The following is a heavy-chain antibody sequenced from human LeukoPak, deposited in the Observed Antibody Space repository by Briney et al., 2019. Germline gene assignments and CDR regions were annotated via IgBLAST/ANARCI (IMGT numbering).Heavy chain of an antibody. CDR3: AREGDPSRLAFDI. CDR1: GFTFSSYE. Sequence: PGGSLRLSCAASGFTFSSYEMNWVRQAPGKGLEWVSYISSSGSTIYYADSVKGRFTISRDNAKNSLYVQMNSLRVEDTALYYCAREGDPSRLAFDIWGQGTMVTVSS. V-gene: IGHV3-48*03. CDR2: ISSSGSTI. D-gene: IGHD3-10*01. J-gene: IGHJ3*02.